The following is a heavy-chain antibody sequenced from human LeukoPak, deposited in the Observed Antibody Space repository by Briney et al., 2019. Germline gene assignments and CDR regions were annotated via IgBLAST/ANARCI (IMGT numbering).Heavy chain of an antibody. V-gene: IGHV3-9*01. CDR2: ISWNSGSI. CDR1: GFTFDDYA. D-gene: IGHD4/OR15-4a*01. J-gene: IGHJ4*02. Sequence: GGSLRLSCAASGFTFDDYAMYWVRQAPGKGLEWVSGISWNSGSIGYADSVKGRFTISRDNAKNSLYLQMNSLRAEDTAVYYCARRAGAYSHPYDYWGQGTLVTVSS. CDR3: ARRAGAYSHPYDY.